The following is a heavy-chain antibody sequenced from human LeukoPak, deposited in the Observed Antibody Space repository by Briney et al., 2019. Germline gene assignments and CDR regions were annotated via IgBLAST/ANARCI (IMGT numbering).Heavy chain of an antibody. Sequence: GGSLRLSCAASGFTFSSYGMSWVRQAPGKGLEWVSAISGSGDQTYYADSVKGRFTFSRDNSNNILHLQMHSLRADDTAVYYCATQPESYGDSASYFHHWGQGTLVTVSS. CDR2: ISGSGDQT. D-gene: IGHD4-17*01. CDR1: GFTFSSYG. J-gene: IGHJ1*01. CDR3: ATQPESYGDSASYFHH. V-gene: IGHV3-23*01.